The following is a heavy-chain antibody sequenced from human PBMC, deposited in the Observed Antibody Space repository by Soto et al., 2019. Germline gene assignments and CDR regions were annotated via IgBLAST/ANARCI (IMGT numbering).Heavy chain of an antibody. Sequence: GGSLRLSCVASGFNFGNFGMHWVRQAPGKGLEWLTVISNDENVKQDSVRGRFAIARDNSKNTLYLHLTSLRAEDTAIYYCARGLRGVLDYWGQGTLVTVSS. D-gene: IGHD5-12*01. J-gene: IGHJ4*02. CDR3: ARGLRGVLDY. CDR2: ISNDENVK. CDR1: GFNFGNFG. V-gene: IGHV3-33*01.